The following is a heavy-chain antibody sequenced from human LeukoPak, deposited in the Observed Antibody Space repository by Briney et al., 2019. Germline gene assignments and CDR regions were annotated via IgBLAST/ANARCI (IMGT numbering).Heavy chain of an antibody. J-gene: IGHJ4*02. CDR3: AKDDKGIAVAAY. CDR1: GFTFSNYV. V-gene: IGHV3-23*01. Sequence: GGSLRLSCAASGFTFSNYVMSWVRQAPGKGLEWVSALSGSGDYTYYADSVKGRFTISRDNSKNTLYLQMNSLRAEDTAVYYCAKDDKGIAVAAYWGQGTLVTVSS. CDR2: LSGSGDYT. D-gene: IGHD6-19*01.